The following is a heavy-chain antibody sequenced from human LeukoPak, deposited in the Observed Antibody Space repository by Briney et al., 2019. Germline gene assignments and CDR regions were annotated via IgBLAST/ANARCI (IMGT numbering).Heavy chain of an antibody. CDR3: AKAHNWNYWFDP. V-gene: IGHV4-38-2*02. D-gene: IGHD1-7*01. CDR2: IYHSGST. CDR1: NYSISSGFY. J-gene: IGHJ5*02. Sequence: SETLSLTCTVSNYSISSGFYWGWIRQPPEKGLEWIAGIYHSGSTYINPSLKSRVTISIDTSKNHFSLNLNSVTAADTAVYYCAKAHNWNYWFDPWGQGTLVTVSS.